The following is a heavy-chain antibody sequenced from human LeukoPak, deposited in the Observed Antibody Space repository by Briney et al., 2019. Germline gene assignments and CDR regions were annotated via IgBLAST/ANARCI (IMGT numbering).Heavy chain of an antibody. V-gene: IGHV3-7*01. CDR3: VRDLVWDTGQVDY. CDR2: IKHDGSEK. J-gene: IGHJ4*02. CDR1: GFTFSTSW. D-gene: IGHD3/OR15-3a*01. Sequence: GGTLRLSCAASGFTFSTSWMTWVRQAPGKGLEFVANIKHDGSEKYYVDSVQDRFTISRDNAKNSLYLQMNSLRDEDTATYYCVRDLVWDTGQVDYWGQGTLVTVSS.